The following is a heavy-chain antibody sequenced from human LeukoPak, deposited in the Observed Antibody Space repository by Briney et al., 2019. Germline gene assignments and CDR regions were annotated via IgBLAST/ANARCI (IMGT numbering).Heavy chain of an antibody. J-gene: IGHJ6*03. Sequence: GGSLRLSCAASGFTFSTYGMHWVRQAPGKGLEWVAFIWYDGRNKYYADSVKGRFTISRDNSKNTLYLQMDSLRAEDTAVYYCAKDPPLRFSVHYMDVWGKGTTVTVSS. V-gene: IGHV3-30*02. D-gene: IGHD3-3*01. CDR1: GFTFSTYG. CDR2: IWYDGRNK. CDR3: AKDPPLRFSVHYMDV.